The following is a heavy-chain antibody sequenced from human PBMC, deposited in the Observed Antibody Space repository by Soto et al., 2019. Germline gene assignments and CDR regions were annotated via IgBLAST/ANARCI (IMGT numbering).Heavy chain of an antibody. Sequence: EVQLVESGGGLVQPGGSLRLSCAASGFTFSSHWMSWVRQAPGKGLEWVANIKEDGSETHYADAVKGRFTTSRDNAKNSLYLQMKFLGAEDTSGYSGAEHNNGDYGYWGQGTLVTVS. CDR3: AEHNNGDYGY. CDR2: IKEDGSET. J-gene: IGHJ1*01. CDR1: GFTFSSHW. V-gene: IGHV3-7*02. D-gene: IGHD4-17*01.